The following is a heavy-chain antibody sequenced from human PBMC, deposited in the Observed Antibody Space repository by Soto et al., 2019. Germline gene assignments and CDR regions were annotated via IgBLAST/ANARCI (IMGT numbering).Heavy chain of an antibody. CDR3: ENVLGLALIDY. CDR2: ISAYNGNT. V-gene: IGHV1-18*01. D-gene: IGHD5-12*01. Sequence: ASVKVSCKASGYSFTSYGISWVRQAPGQGLEWMGWISAYNGNTKYAQKLQGRVTMTTDTSTSTAYMELRSLRSDDTAVYYCENVLGLALIDYWGQGTLVTVSS. J-gene: IGHJ4*02. CDR1: GYSFTSYG.